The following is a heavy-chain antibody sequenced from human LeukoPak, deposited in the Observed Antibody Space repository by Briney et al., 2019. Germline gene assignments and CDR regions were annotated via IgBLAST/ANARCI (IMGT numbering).Heavy chain of an antibody. Sequence: KTSETLSLTCTVSGYSISSGYYWGWIRQPPGKGLEWIGSIYHSGSTYYNPSLKSRVTISVDTTKNQFSLKLSSVTAADTAVYYCARVGENYYGSGGLDYWGQGTLVTVSS. J-gene: IGHJ4*02. CDR1: GYSISSGYY. CDR3: ARVGENYYGSGGLDY. D-gene: IGHD3-10*01. CDR2: IYHSGST. V-gene: IGHV4-38-2*02.